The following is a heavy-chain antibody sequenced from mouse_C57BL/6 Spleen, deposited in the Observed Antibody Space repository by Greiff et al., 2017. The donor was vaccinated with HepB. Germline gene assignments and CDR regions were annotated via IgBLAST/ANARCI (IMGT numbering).Heavy chain of an antibody. CDR3: AREGYDYDGNYYAMDY. CDR1: GFSLTSYG. D-gene: IGHD2-4*01. V-gene: IGHV2-2*01. Sequence: QVQLQQSGPGLVQPSQSLSITCTVSGFSLTSYGVHWVRQSPGKGLEWLGVIWSGGSTDYNAAFISRLSISKDNSKSQVFFKMNSLQADDTAIYYWAREGYDYDGNYYAMDYWGQGTSVTVSS. CDR2: IWSGGST. J-gene: IGHJ4*01.